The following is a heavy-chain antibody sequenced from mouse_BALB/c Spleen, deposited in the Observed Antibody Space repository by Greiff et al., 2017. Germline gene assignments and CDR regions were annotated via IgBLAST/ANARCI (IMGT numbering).Heavy chain of an antibody. CDR2: IDPANGNT. J-gene: IGHJ4*01. CDR3: ARRNYYGNYDAMDY. Sequence: VQLKESGAELVKPGASVKLSCTASGFNIKDTYMHWVKQRPEQGLEWIGRIDPANGNTKYDPKFQGKATITADTSSNTAYLQLSSLTSEDTAVYYCARRNYYGNYDAMDYWGQGTSVTVSS. V-gene: IGHV14-3*02. CDR1: GFNIKDTY. D-gene: IGHD2-1*01.